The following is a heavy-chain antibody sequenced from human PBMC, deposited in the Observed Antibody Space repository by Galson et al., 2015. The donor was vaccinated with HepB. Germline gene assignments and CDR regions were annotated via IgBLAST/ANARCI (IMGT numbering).Heavy chain of an antibody. CDR1: GFSFSGSA. CDR3: TSGLFYGDDGQNIDY. CDR2: IRSKGNNYTT. Sequence: SLRLSCAVSGFSFSGSAMHWVRQASGKGLEWVGRIRSKGNNYTTVYAESVKGRFTISRDDSKSTAYLQMSSLKTEDTAVYFCTSGLFYGDDGQNIDYWGQGTLVTVSS. V-gene: IGHV3-73*01. J-gene: IGHJ4*02. D-gene: IGHD4-17*01.